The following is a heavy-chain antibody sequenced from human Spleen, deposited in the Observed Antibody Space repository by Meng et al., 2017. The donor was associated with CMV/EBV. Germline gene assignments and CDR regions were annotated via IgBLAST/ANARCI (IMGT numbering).Heavy chain of an antibody. J-gene: IGHJ4*02. CDR3: ARGVRFLEWFPYYFDY. CDR2: IYYSGST. Sequence: GSLRLSCTVSGGSISSYYWSWIRQPPGKGLEWIGYIYYSGSTNYKPSLKSRVTISVDTSKNQFSLNLSSVTAADTAVYYCARGVRFLEWFPYYFDYWGRGTLVTVSS. D-gene: IGHD3-3*01. CDR1: GGSISSYY. V-gene: IGHV4-59*01.